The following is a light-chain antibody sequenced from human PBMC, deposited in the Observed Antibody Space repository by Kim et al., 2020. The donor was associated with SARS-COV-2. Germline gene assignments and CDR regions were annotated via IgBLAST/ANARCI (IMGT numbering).Light chain of an antibody. CDR2: DND. Sequence: GQKVPSSCSGSSANIENNYVSWYQQLPGTAPKLLIYDNDKRPSGIPDRFAGSKSGTSATLGITGLQTGDEADYYCGTWDTSLGAGVFGGGTQLTVL. V-gene: IGLV1-51*01. CDR3: GTWDTSLGAGV. J-gene: IGLJ3*02. CDR1: SANIENNY.